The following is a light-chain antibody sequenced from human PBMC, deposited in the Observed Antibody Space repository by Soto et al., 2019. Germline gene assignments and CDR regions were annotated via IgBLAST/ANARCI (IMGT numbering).Light chain of an antibody. J-gene: IGLJ1*01. Sequence: QSVLTQSPSASGTPGQRVTISCSGSRSNIGRNFVYWYQHVPGTAPRLLIQRNNERPSGVPDRFSGSKSGNTASLTISGLQAEDEADYYCSSYTSSNTYVFGTGTKVTVL. CDR1: RSNIGRNF. CDR2: RNN. CDR3: SSYTSSNTYV. V-gene: IGLV1-47*01.